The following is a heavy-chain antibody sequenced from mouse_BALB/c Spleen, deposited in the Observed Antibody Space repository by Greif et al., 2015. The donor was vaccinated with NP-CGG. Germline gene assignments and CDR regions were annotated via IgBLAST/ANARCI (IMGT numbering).Heavy chain of an antibody. CDR1: GFTFSSYG. J-gene: IGHJ1*01. CDR3: ARDYGSSYRYFDV. Sequence: EVMLVESGGDLVKPGGSLKLSCAASGFTFSSYGMSWVRQTPDKRLEWVATISSGGSYTYYPGSVKGRFTISRDNAKNTLYLQMSSLKSEDTAMYYCARDYGSSYRYFDVWGAGTTVTVSS. V-gene: IGHV5-6*01. D-gene: IGHD1-1*01. CDR2: ISSGGSYT.